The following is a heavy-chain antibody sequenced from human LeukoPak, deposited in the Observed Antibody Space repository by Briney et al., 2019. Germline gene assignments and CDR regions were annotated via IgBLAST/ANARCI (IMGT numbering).Heavy chain of an antibody. CDR1: GYTFTGYY. Sequence: ASVEVSCKASGYTFTGYYMHWVRQAPGQGLEWMGWINPNSGGTNYAQKFQGRVTMTRDTSISTAYMELSRLRSDDTAVYYCARGSGCSSISCPYYYMDVWGKGTTVTVSS. CDR2: INPNSGGT. CDR3: ARGSGCSSISCPYYYMDV. V-gene: IGHV1-2*02. J-gene: IGHJ6*03. D-gene: IGHD2-2*01.